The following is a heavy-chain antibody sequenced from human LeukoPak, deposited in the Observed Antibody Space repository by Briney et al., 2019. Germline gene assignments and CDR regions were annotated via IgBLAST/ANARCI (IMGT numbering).Heavy chain of an antibody. V-gene: IGHV4-34*01. J-gene: IGHJ5*02. Sequence: SETLSLTCAVYGGSFSGYYWSWIRQPPGKGLEWIGEINHSGSTNYNPSLKSRVTISVDTSKNQFSLKLSSVTAADTAVYYCARVQGYSYGNNWFDPWGQGTLVTVSS. CDR3: ARVQGYSYGNNWFDP. CDR2: INHSGST. CDR1: GGSFSGYY. D-gene: IGHD5-18*01.